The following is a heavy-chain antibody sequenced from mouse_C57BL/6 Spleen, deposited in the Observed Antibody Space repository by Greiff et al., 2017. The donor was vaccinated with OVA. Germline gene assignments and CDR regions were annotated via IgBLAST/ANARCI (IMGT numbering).Heavy chain of an antibody. Sequence: QVQLQQPGAELVKPGASVKLSCKASGYTFTSYWMQWVKQRPGQGLEWIGEIDPSDSYTNYNQKFKGKATLTVDTSSSTAYMQLGSLTSKDAAVYCCARRENYYGTHWYFDVWGTGTTVTVSS. CDR3: ARRENYYGTHWYFDV. V-gene: IGHV1-50*01. CDR1: GYTFTSYW. CDR2: IDPSDSYT. J-gene: IGHJ1*03. D-gene: IGHD1-1*01.